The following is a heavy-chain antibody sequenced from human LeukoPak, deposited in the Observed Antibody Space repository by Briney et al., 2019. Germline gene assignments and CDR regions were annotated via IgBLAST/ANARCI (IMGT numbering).Heavy chain of an antibody. CDR3: AADTDSGVGATGY. J-gene: IGHJ4*02. D-gene: IGHD1-26*01. Sequence: SVKVSCKASGYTFTSYAMNWVRQAPGQGLEWIGWIVVGSGNTNYAQKFQERVTITRDMSTSTAYMELSSLRSEDTAVYYCAADTDSGVGATGYWGQGTLVTVSS. V-gene: IGHV1-58*02. CDR2: IVVGSGNT. CDR1: GYTFTSYA.